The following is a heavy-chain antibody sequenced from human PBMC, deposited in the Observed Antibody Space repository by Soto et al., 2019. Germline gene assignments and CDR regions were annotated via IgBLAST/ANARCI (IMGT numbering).Heavy chain of an antibody. CDR1: GGSISSYY. D-gene: IGHD3-3*01. CDR2: IYTSGST. V-gene: IGHV4-4*07. J-gene: IGHJ5*02. Sequence: SETLSLTCTVSGGSISSYYWSWIRQPVGKGLEWIGRIYTSGSTNYNPSLKSRVTMSVDTSKNQFSLKLSSVTAADTAVYYCASEVVWGYYVGNWFDPWGQGTLVTVSS. CDR3: ASEVVWGYYVGNWFDP.